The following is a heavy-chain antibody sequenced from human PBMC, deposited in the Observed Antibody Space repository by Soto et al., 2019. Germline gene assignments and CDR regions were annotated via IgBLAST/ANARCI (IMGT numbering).Heavy chain of an antibody. CDR3: ARLVNYYVGMDV. V-gene: IGHV5-51*01. CDR2: IYPGDSDT. CDR1: DTTHW. J-gene: IGHJ6*02. Sequence: GESLKISCKASDTTHWIGWVRQKPGKGLEWMGIIYPGDSDTKYSPSFQGQVTISVDKSISTAYLHWSSLKASDTATYYCARLVNYYVGMDVWGLGTTVTVS.